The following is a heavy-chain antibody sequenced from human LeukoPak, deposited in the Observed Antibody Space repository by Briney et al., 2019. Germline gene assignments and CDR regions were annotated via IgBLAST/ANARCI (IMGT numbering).Heavy chain of an antibody. J-gene: IGHJ6*02. Sequence: SETLSLTCTVSGGSISSYYWSWIRQPPAKGLEWIGYIYYSGSTNYNPSLQSRVTISVDTSKNQFPLKLSSVTAADTAVYYCARLAAAGPRTYYYYYGMDVWGQGTTVTVSS. D-gene: IGHD6-13*01. CDR1: GGSISSYY. CDR3: ARLAAAGPRTYYYYYGMDV. V-gene: IGHV4-59*08. CDR2: IYYSGST.